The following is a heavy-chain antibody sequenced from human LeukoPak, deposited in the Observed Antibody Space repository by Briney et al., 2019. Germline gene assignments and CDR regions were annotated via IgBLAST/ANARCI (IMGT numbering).Heavy chain of an antibody. Sequence: ASVKVSCKASGGTFSSYAISWVRQAPGQGLEWMGWISAYNGNTNYAQKLQGRVTMTTDTSTSTAYMELRSLRSDDTAVYYCARDPTYYDFWSGYSSVNWFDPWGQGTLVTVSS. CDR2: ISAYNGNT. CDR1: GGTFSSYA. CDR3: ARDPTYYDFWSGYSSVNWFDP. V-gene: IGHV1-18*01. J-gene: IGHJ5*02. D-gene: IGHD3-3*01.